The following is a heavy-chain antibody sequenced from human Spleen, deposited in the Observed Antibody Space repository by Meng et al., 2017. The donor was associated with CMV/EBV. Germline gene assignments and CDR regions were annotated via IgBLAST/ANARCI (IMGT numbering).Heavy chain of an antibody. CDR1: GGSISSSSYY. J-gene: IGHJ4*02. Sequence: SETLSLTCTVSGGSISSSSYYWGWIRQPPGKGLEWIGSIYYSGSTYYNPSLKSRVTISVDTSKNQFSLKLSSVTAADTAVYYCARDFAADQITIFGVVTPGYFDYWGQGTLVTVSS. CDR2: IYYSGST. D-gene: IGHD3-3*01. V-gene: IGHV4-39*07. CDR3: ARDFAADQITIFGVVTPGYFDY.